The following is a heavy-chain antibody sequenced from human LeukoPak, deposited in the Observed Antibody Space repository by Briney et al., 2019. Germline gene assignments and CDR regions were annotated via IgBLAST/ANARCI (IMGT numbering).Heavy chain of an antibody. CDR1: GFSFANYA. V-gene: IGHV3-23*01. Sequence: PGGSLRLSCAASGFSFANYAMTWVRQAPGKGLEWVSSISGSGGKIDYAASVKGRFTVSRDNSRNTLTLHMNSLRAEDAAVYYCARDLPWFDSWGQGTLVTVSS. CDR3: ARDLPWFDS. J-gene: IGHJ5*01. CDR2: ISGSGGKI.